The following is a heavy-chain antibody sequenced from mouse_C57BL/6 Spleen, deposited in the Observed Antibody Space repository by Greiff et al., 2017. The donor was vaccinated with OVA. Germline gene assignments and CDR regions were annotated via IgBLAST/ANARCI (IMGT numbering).Heavy chain of an antibody. V-gene: IGHV1-55*01. CDR3: ARWGVYYYGVDY. D-gene: IGHD1-1*01. CDR1: GYTFTSVW. Sequence: QVQLQQPGAELVKPGASVKMSCKASGYTFTSVWFTWVKQRPGQGLEWIGDIYPGSGSTNYNEKFKSKATLPVDTSSSTAYMQLSSLTSEDSAVYYCARWGVYYYGVDYWGQGTTLTVSS. J-gene: IGHJ2*01. CDR2: IYPGSGST.